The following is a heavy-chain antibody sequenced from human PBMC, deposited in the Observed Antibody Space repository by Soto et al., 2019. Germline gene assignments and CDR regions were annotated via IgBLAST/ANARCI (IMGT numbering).Heavy chain of an antibody. CDR2: IYPDDSDT. CDR1: GYSFSSYW. CDR3: ARNSLTGYYNYYYSMDV. Sequence: PGESLKISCKSSGYSFSSYWIAWVRLMPGKGLEWMGSIYPDDSDTKYSPSLQGQVTISADKSISAAYLQWSSLKASDIAIYYCARNSLTGYYNYYYSMDVWGQGTTVTVSS. V-gene: IGHV5-51*01. D-gene: IGHD3-9*01. J-gene: IGHJ6*02.